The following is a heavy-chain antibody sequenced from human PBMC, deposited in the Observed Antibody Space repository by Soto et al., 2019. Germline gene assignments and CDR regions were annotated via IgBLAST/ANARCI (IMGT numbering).Heavy chain of an antibody. CDR2: INPSGDRT. CDR1: GYTFNIYY. J-gene: IGHJ3*02. Sequence: ASVKVSCKASGYTFNIYYMHWVRQAPGQGLEWMGIINPSGDRTDYAQNNQGRDTMNRDTSTSTVHMELSSLRSEDKAVYYCARSNCGGDCYSGLDIWGQGTMVTVSS. CDR3: ARSNCGGDCYSGLDI. D-gene: IGHD2-21*02. V-gene: IGHV1-46*02.